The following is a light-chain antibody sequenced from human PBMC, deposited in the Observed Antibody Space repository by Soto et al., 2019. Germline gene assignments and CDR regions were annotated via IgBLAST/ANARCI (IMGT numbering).Light chain of an antibody. Sequence: EIVLTQSPGTLSLSPGERATLSCRASQSVSSSYLAWYQQKPGQAPRLLSSAASSRATGIPDRFSGSGSGTDLALTISRLEPEDFAVYYCQQYGSSPGYTFGQGTRLEIK. J-gene: IGKJ2*01. V-gene: IGKV3-20*01. CDR3: QQYGSSPGYT. CDR1: QSVSSSY. CDR2: AAS.